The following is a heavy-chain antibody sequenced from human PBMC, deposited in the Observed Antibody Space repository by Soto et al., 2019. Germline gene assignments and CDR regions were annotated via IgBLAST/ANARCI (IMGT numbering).Heavy chain of an antibody. V-gene: IGHV3-21*01. J-gene: IGHJ5*02. Sequence: GWSLRLSCASSVFTFISYSMNWVRQAPGKGLEWVSSISSSSSYIYYADSVKGRFTISRDNAKNSLYLQMNSLRAEDTAVYYCARDPTRIAARLDGLGWFDPWGQGTLVTVSS. D-gene: IGHD6-6*01. CDR2: ISSSSSYI. CDR3: ARDPTRIAARLDGLGWFDP. CDR1: VFTFISYS.